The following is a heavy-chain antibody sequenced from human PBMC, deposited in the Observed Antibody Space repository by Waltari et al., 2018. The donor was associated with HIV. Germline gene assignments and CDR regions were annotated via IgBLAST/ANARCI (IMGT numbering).Heavy chain of an antibody. CDR2: IYTSGNT. CDR1: GGSISSGSYY. J-gene: IGHJ4*02. CDR3: ARGLLRDGYNPFGY. D-gene: IGHD5-12*01. V-gene: IGHV4-61*02. Sequence: QVQLQESGPGLVKPSQTLSLTCTVSGGSISSGSYYWSWIRQPAGKGLEWIGRIYTSGNTNYNPSLKSRVTISVDTSKNQFSLKLSSVTAADTAVYYCARGLLRDGYNPFGYWGQGTLVTVSS.